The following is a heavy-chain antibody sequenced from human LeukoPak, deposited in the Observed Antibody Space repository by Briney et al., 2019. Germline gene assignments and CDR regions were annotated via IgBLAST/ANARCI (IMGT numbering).Heavy chain of an antibody. D-gene: IGHD3-16*02. J-gene: IGHJ5*02. CDR2: INPNSAGT. V-gene: IGHV1-2*02. CDR3: ARSREYYDYVWGSYRKNVWTWWFDP. Sequence: GASVKVSCKASGYTFTDNNVYWVRQAPGQGLEWMGWINPNSAGTIYAQKFQGRVTMTRDTSISTAYMELSRLRSDDTAVYYCARSREYYDYVWGSYRKNVWTWWFDPWGQGTLVTVSS. CDR1: GYTFTDNN.